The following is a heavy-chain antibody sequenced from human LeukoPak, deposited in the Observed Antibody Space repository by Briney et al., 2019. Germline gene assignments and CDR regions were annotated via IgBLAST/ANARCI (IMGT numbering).Heavy chain of an antibody. CDR2: IKHSGST. V-gene: IGHV4-34*01. J-gene: IGHJ4*02. CDR1: GGSFSGYY. D-gene: IGHD4-17*01. CDR3: ATVYGDYPFSY. Sequence: PSETLSLTCAVYGGSFSGYYWSWIRQPPGGGLEWIGVIKHSGSTNYNPSLKSRVPISVDTSKNQFSLKLSSVTAADTAVYYCATVYGDYPFSYWGQGTLVTVSS.